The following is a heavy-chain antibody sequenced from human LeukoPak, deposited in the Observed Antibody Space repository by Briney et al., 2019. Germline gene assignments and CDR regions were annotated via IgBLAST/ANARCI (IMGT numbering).Heavy chain of an antibody. J-gene: IGHJ6*03. D-gene: IGHD3-22*01. CDR1: GYSISSGYY. CDR3: ARIPSYYYDSSGYNYYYYYYYMDV. V-gene: IGHV4-38-2*02. CDR2: IYHSGST. Sequence: PSETLSLTCTVSGYSISSGYYWGWIRQPPGKGLEWIGSIYHSGSTYYNPSLKSRVTISVDTSKNQFSLKLSSVTAADTAVYYCARIPSYYYDSSGYNYYYYYYYMDVWGKGTTVTVSS.